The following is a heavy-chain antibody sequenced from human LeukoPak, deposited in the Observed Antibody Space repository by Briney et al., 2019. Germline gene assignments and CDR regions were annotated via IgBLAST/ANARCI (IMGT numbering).Heavy chain of an antibody. Sequence: ASVKVSCKAYGYTLTNYYIHWVRQAPGQGLEWMGWINPNRPATNYAVKFKDRVIMTSDTSTNTAYMDLNRLTSDDTAVYYCARWRYSNYFFDNWGQGTLVTVSS. D-gene: IGHD4-11*01. CDR2: INPNRPAT. V-gene: IGHV1-2*02. J-gene: IGHJ4*01. CDR3: ARWRYSNYFFDN. CDR1: GYTLTNYY.